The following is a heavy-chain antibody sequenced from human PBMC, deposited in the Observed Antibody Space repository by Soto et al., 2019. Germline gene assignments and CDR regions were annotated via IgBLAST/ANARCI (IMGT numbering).Heavy chain of an antibody. J-gene: IGHJ4*02. Sequence: VQLMQSGAEVKKPGSSVNVSCKASGGTFSSHSINWVRQAPGQGLEWMGGIITLFGTSNYAQNFQGRVTITADQSTSPAYMEMNSLTSDDTAVYYCAREVGYGDFSAAMLDWGQGTLVTVSS. D-gene: IGHD2-21*02. CDR3: AREVGYGDFSAAMLD. CDR1: GGTFSSHS. CDR2: IITLFGTS. V-gene: IGHV1-69*01.